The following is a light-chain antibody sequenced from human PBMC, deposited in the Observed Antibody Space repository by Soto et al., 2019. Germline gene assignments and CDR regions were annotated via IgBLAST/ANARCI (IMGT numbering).Light chain of an antibody. Sequence: QSALTQPRSVSGSPGQSVTISCTGTSSDVRAYKFVSWYQQHPGKAPKFMIYDVSKRPSGVPDRFSGSKSGNTASLTISGLQAEDEADYYCCSYAGRYTYVFGSGTKLTVL. V-gene: IGLV2-11*01. CDR1: SSDVRAYKF. CDR3: CSYAGRYTYV. CDR2: DVS. J-gene: IGLJ1*01.